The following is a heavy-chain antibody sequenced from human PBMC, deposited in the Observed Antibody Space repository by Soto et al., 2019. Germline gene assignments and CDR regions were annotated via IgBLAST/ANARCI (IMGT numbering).Heavy chain of an antibody. CDR1: SGSISRYY. CDR3: ARANYFDY. CDR2: IYYSGST. J-gene: IGHJ4*02. Sequence: QVQLQESGPGLVKPSETLSLTCTVSSGSISRYYWSWFRQPPGKGLEWIGDIYYSGSTNYNPSLKSRVTLSVDTSKNQFSLRLRSVNAADTAVYYCARANYFDYWGQGTLVTVSS. V-gene: IGHV4-59*01.